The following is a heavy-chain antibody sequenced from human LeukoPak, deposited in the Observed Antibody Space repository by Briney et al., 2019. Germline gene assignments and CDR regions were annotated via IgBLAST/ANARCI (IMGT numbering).Heavy chain of an antibody. D-gene: IGHD3-10*01. V-gene: IGHV1-69*13. J-gene: IGHJ4*02. CDR2: IIPIFGTA. CDR3: ARERGMVREVPSRPDY. CDR1: GGTFSSYA. Sequence: SVKVSCKASGGTFSSYAISWVRQAPGQGLEWMGGIIPIFGTANYAQKFQGRVTITADESTSTAYMELRNLRSDDTAVYYCARERGMVREVPSRPDYWGQGTLVTVSS.